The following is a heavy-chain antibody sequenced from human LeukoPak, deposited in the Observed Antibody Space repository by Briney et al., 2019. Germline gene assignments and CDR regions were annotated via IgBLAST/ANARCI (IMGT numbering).Heavy chain of an antibody. CDR1: GFTFSSYW. V-gene: IGHV3-74*01. CDR3: TRSVYSSSSFDY. D-gene: IGHD6-6*01. Sequence: AGGSLRLSCAASGFTFSSYWMHWVRQGPGKGLLCVSRINSDGSSTSYADSVKGRFTISRDNAKNTLYLQMNGLRAEDTAVYYCTRSVYSSSSFDYWGQGTLVTVSS. J-gene: IGHJ4*02. CDR2: INSDGSST.